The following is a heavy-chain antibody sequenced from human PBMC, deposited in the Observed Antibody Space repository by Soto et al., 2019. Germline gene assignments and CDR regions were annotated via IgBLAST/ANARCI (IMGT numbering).Heavy chain of an antibody. CDR2: IWYDGSNK. CDR3: ARGFAYYDILTGYYMAPLFDY. J-gene: IGHJ4*02. Sequence: PGGSLRLSCAASGFTFSSYGMHWVRQAPGKGLEWVAVIWYDGSNKYYADSVKGRFTISRDNSKNTLYLQMNSLRAEDTAVYYCARGFAYYDILTGYYMAPLFDYWGQGTLVTVSS. V-gene: IGHV3-33*01. CDR1: GFTFSSYG. D-gene: IGHD3-9*01.